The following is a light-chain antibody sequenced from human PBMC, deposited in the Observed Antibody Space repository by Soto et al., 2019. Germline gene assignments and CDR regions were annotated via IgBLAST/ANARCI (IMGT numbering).Light chain of an antibody. Sequence: DIVMTQSPDSLAVSLGERATINCKSSQSVLYSSNNKNYLAWYQQKPGQPPKLLIYWASTRESGVPDRFSGSGSGTDFTLTISSLEPEDFALYYCQQRNTWPPITFGQGTRLEIK. V-gene: IGKV4-1*01. J-gene: IGKJ5*01. CDR1: QSVLYSSNNKNY. CDR2: WAS. CDR3: QQRNTWPPIT.